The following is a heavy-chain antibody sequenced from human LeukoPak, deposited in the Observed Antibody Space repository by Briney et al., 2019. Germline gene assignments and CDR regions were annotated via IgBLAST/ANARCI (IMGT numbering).Heavy chain of an antibody. CDR2: INSDGSST. V-gene: IGHV3-74*01. J-gene: IGHJ5*02. CDR1: GFTFSSYW. CDR3: ARWARYCSSGSCYSWFDP. Sequence: GGSLRLSCAASGFTFSSYWMHWVRQAPGKGLVWVSRINSDGSSTNYADSVKDRFTISSDNAKNSLYLQMNSLRVDDTAVYYCARWARYCSSGSCYSWFDPWGQGTLVTVSS. D-gene: IGHD2-15*01.